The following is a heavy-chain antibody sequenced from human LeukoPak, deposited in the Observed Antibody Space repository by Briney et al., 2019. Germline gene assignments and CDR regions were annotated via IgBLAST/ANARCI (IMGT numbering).Heavy chain of an antibody. CDR1: GGSISSGGYY. V-gene: IGHV4-31*03. CDR3: ARDLGYCSGGSCSPGGYFDY. Sequence: SETLSLTCTVSGGSISSGGYYWSWIRQHSGKGLEWIGYIYYSGSTYYNPSLKSRVTISVDTSENQFSLKLSSVTAADTAVYYCARDLGYCSGGSCSPGGYFDYWGQGTLVTVSS. D-gene: IGHD2-15*01. J-gene: IGHJ4*02. CDR2: IYYSGST.